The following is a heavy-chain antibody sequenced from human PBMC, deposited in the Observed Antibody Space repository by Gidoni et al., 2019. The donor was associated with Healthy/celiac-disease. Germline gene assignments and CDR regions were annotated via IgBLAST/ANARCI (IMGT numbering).Heavy chain of an antibody. CDR1: GFTFSSYG. J-gene: IGHJ4*02. V-gene: IGHV3-30*18. CDR3: AKGIARGYFDWLLPLDY. D-gene: IGHD3-9*01. Sequence: QVQLVESGGGVVQPGRSLRLACAASGFTFSSYGMHWVRQAPGKGLEWVAVISYDGSNKYYADSVKGRFTISRDNSKNTLYLQMNSLRAEDTAVYYCAKGIARGYFDWLLPLDYWGQGTLVTVSS. CDR2: ISYDGSNK.